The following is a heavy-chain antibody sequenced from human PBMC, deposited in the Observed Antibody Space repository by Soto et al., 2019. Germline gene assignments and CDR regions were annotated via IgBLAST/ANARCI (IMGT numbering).Heavy chain of an antibody. J-gene: IGHJ5*01. CDR2: INPNSGGT. Sequence: ASVKVSCKASGYTFTDYYIHWVRQAPGQGLEWMGWINPNSGGTNYAQKFQGWVTMTRDTSISTAYMELSRLRSDDTAVYYCARWTSGTFYWFDSWGQGTLVTVSS. CDR3: ARWTSGTFYWFDS. V-gene: IGHV1-2*04. CDR1: GYTFTDYY. D-gene: IGHD1-7*01.